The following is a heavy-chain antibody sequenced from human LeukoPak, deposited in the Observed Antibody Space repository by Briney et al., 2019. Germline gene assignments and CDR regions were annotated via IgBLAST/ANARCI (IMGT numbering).Heavy chain of an antibody. V-gene: IGHV1-18*01. CDR1: GYTFTSYG. CDR3: ARDRFTMVRGVIWFDP. CDR2: ISAYNGNT. D-gene: IGHD3-10*01. Sequence: ASVKVSCEASGYTFTSYGISWVRQAPGQGLEWMGWISAYNGNTNYAQKLQGRVTMTTDTSTSTAYMELRSLRSDDTAVYYCARDRFTMVRGVIWFDPWGQGTLVTVSS. J-gene: IGHJ5*02.